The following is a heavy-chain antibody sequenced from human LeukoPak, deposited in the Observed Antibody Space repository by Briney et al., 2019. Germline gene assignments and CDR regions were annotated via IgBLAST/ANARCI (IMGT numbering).Heavy chain of an antibody. CDR3: AKVGWQPPDY. Sequence: PGGSLRLSCAASGFTFSSYAMSWVRQAPGKGLGWVSAISGSGDSTYYADSVKGRFTISRDNSRNTLYLQMNSLRAEDTAVYYCAKVGWQPPDYWGQGTLVTVSS. CDR2: ISGSGDST. V-gene: IGHV3-23*01. J-gene: IGHJ4*02. D-gene: IGHD5-24*01. CDR1: GFTFSSYA.